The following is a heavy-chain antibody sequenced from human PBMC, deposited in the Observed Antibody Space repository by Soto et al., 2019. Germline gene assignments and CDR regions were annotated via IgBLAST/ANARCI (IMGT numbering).Heavy chain of an antibody. Sequence: GGSLRLSCAASGFTFSSYAMSWVRQAPGKGLEWVSAISGSGGSTYYPDSVKGRFTISRDTSKNTPYLQMNSLRAEDTAVYYCAKDSHSILVYYGSVPWYFDYWGRGTLVTVSS. CDR3: AKDSHSILVYYGSVPWYFDY. V-gene: IGHV3-23*01. D-gene: IGHD3-10*01. CDR2: ISGSGGST. CDR1: GFTFSSYA. J-gene: IGHJ4*02.